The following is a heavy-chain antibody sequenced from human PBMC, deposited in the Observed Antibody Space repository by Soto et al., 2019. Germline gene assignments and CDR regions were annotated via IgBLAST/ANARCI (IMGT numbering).Heavy chain of an antibody. CDR1: GYTFTSYY. CDR3: ARDHNYDYIWGSYYYYYYYMDV. J-gene: IGHJ6*03. V-gene: IGHV1-46*03. D-gene: IGHD3-16*01. CDR2: INPSGGST. Sequence: ASVKVSCKASGYTFTSYYMHWVRQAPGQGLEWMGIINPSGGSTSYAQKFQGRVTMTRDTSTSTVYMELSSLRSEDTAVYYCARDHNYDYIWGSYYYYYYYMDVWGKGTTVTVSS.